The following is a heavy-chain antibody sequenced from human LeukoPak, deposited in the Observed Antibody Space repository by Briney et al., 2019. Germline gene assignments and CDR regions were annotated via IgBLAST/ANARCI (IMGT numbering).Heavy chain of an antibody. J-gene: IGHJ4*02. CDR1: GGTFSSYA. CDR2: IIPIFGTA. Sequence: ASVKVSCKASGGTFSSYAIGWVRQAPGQGLEWMGGIIPIFGTANYAQKFQGRVTITTDESTSTAYMELSSLRSEDTAVYYCARKICRRGSSCPFDYWGQGTLVTVSS. CDR3: ARKICRRGSSCPFDY. D-gene: IGHD1-26*01. V-gene: IGHV1-69*05.